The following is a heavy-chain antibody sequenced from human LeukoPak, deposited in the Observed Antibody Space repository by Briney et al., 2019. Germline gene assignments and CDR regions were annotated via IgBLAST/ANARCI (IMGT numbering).Heavy chain of an antibody. CDR3: AGGDYYDSSGYPRDFDY. Sequence: ASVKVSCKASGGTFSSYAISWVRQAPGQGLEWMGRIIPILGIANYAQKFQGRVTITADKSTSTAYMELSSLRSEDTAVYYCAGGDYYDSSGYPRDFDYWGQGTQVTVSS. J-gene: IGHJ4*02. CDR1: GGTFSSYA. CDR2: IIPILGIA. V-gene: IGHV1-69*04. D-gene: IGHD3-22*01.